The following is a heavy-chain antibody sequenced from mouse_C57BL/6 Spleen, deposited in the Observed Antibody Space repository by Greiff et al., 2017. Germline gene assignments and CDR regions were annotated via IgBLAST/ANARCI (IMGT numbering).Heavy chain of an antibody. CDR2: IYPGSGST. J-gene: IGHJ2*01. CDR1: GYTFTSYW. D-gene: IGHD1-1*01. V-gene: IGHV1-55*01. CDR3: ARGVTTVAPFDY. Sequence: QVQLQQPGAELVKPGASVKMSCKASGYTFTSYWITWVKQRPGQGLEWIGDIYPGSGSTNYNEKFKSKATLTVATSSSTAYMQLSSLTSEDSAVYYCARGVTTVAPFDYWGQGTTLTVSS.